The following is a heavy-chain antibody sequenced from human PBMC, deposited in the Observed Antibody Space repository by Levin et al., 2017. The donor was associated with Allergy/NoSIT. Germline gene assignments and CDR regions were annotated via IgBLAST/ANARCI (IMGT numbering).Heavy chain of an antibody. CDR1: GYRFTDYY. V-gene: IGHV1-69-2*01. J-gene: IGHJ4*02. Sequence: GASVKVSCKISGYRFTDYYMHWVQQAPGKGLEWMGLIDPENGETKFAERFQGRLTIIADTSTDTAYMELSGLISDDTAVYYCAVDASRAPYWGQGTLVTVSS. CDR2: IDPENGET. D-gene: IGHD6-13*01. CDR3: AVDASRAPY.